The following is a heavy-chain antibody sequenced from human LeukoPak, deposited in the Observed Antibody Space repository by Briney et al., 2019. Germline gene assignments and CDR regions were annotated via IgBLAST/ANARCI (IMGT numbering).Heavy chain of an antibody. CDR3: ARDSLYSSPTSDY. V-gene: IGHV3-74*01. D-gene: IGHD6-13*01. Sequence: GGSLRLSCAASGFSFSVYWMHWVRHAPGKGPVWVSRIKTDGSITDYADFVKGRFTISRDNAKDTLYLQMNSLRAEDTAVYYCARDSLYSSPTSDYWGQGTLVTVSS. J-gene: IGHJ4*02. CDR1: GFSFSVYW. CDR2: IKTDGSIT.